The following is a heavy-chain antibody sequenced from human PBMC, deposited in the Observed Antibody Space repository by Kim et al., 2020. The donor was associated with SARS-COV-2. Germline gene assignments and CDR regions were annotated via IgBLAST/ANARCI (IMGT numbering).Heavy chain of an antibody. CDR2: IWYDGSNK. CDR1: GFTFSSYG. CDR3: AGDSSGASLYYYYGMDV. Sequence: GGSLRLSCAASGFTFSSYGMHWVRQAPGKGLEWVAVIWYDGSNKYYADSVKGRFTISRDNSKNTLYLQMNSVRAEDTAVYYCAGDSSGASLYYYYGMDVWGQGTTVTVSS. D-gene: IGHD3-22*01. V-gene: IGHV3-33*08. J-gene: IGHJ6*02.